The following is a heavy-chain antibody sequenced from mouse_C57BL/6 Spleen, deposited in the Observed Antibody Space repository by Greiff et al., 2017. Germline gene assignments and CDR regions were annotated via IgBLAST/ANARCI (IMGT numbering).Heavy chain of an antibody. D-gene: IGHD2-12*01. J-gene: IGHJ2*01. CDR2: IDPSDSYT. V-gene: IGHV1-69*01. CDR1: GYTFTSYW. CDR3: ARGNDEGYFDY. Sequence: QVQLQQPGAELVMPGASVKLSCKASGYTFTSYWMHWVKQRPGQGLEWIGEIDPSDSYTNYNQKFKGKSTLTVDKSSSTAYMQLSSLTSEDSAVYYCARGNDEGYFDYWGQGTTLTVSS.